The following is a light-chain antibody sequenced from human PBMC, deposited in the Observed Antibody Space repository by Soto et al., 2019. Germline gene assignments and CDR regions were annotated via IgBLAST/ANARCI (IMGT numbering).Light chain of an antibody. CDR3: QHYNNLWG. Sequence: EIVMTQSPATLSVSPRERVTLSCRASQSVSTNLAWYQQKPGQAPRPLIYGASTRATGVPARFSGSGSGTEFTLTISSLQSEDFAVYYCQHYNNLWGFGGGTKVEIK. CDR1: QSVSTN. V-gene: IGKV3-15*01. J-gene: IGKJ4*01. CDR2: GAS.